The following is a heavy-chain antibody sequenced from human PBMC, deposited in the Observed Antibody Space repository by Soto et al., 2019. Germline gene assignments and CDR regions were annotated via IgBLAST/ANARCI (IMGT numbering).Heavy chain of an antibody. J-gene: IGHJ5*02. CDR2: ISAYNGNT. V-gene: IGHV1-18*01. CDR3: AREGEVYCSGGSCYYNWFDP. Sequence: ASVKVSCKASGYTFTSYGISWVRQAPGQGLEWMGWISAYNGNTNYAQKLQGRVTMTTDTSTSTAYMELRSRRSDDTAVYYCAREGEVYCSGGSCYYNWFDPWGQGTLVTVSS. CDR1: GYTFTSYG. D-gene: IGHD2-15*01.